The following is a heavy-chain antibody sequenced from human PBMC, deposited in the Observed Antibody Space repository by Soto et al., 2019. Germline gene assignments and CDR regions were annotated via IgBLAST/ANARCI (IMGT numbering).Heavy chain of an antibody. D-gene: IGHD6-19*01. CDR3: ARDRGAVTGQYFDY. CDR1: GFTFSAVY. Sequence: QVQLEESGGGLVKPGGSLRLSCAASGFTFSAVYMSWIRQAPNKGLEYISYISSSGTSANYADSVKGRFTISRDNAKNSLYLQMNSLRAEDTAVYYCARDRGAVTGQYFDYWGQGAWSPSPQ. V-gene: IGHV3-11*05. J-gene: IGHJ4*02. CDR2: ISSSGTSA.